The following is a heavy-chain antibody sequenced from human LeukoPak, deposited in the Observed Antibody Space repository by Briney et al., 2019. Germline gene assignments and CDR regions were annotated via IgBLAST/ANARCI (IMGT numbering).Heavy chain of an antibody. D-gene: IGHD3-16*02. J-gene: IGHJ4*02. CDR2: VSYDGSWD. CDR3: SREERGYIPAF. CDR1: GFTFSNYD. V-gene: IGHV3-30*01. Sequence: SGGSLRLSCAASGFTFSNYDMHWVRQTPGKGLEWVAFVSYDGSWDSHSDSVKGRFTISSDDSKDTLYLQMTRLIVEDTAVYYCSREERGYIPAFWGERTLVSVSS.